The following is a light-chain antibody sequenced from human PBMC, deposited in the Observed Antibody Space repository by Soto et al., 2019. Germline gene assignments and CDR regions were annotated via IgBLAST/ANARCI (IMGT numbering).Light chain of an antibody. CDR2: GAS. V-gene: IGKV3-15*01. CDR1: QSVSSN. J-gene: IGKJ4*01. CDR3: QQYNNWPLT. Sequence: EIVMTQSPATLSVSPEERATLSCRASQSVSSNLAWYQKKPGQAPRLLIYGASTRATGIPARFSGSGSGTEFTLTISSLQSEDFADYYCQQYNNWPLTFGGGTKVEIK.